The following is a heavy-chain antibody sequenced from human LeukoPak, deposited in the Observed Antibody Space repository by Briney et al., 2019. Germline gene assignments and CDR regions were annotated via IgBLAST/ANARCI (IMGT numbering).Heavy chain of an antibody. J-gene: IGHJ6*02. CDR2: INPNSGGT. Sequence: ASVKVSCKASGYTFTGYYMHWVRQAPGQGLEWMGWINPNSGGTNYAQKFQGRVTMTRDTSISTAYMELSRLRSDDTAVYCCHQGYCSGGSCHGGDYYYGMDVWGQGTTVTVSS. CDR1: GYTFTGYY. V-gene: IGHV1-2*02. D-gene: IGHD2-15*01. CDR3: HQGYCSGGSCHGGDYYYGMDV.